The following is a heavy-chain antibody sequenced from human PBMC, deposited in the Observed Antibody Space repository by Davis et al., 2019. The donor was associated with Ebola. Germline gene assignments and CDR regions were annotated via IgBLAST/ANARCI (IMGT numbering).Heavy chain of an antibody. Sequence: SVKVSCMASGGTFSSYAISWVRQAPGQGLEWMGRIIPILGIANYAQKFQGRVTITADKSTSTAYMELSSLRSEDTAVYYCARDRSSSAYYYYGMEMWGQGTTVTVSS. V-gene: IGHV1-69*04. D-gene: IGHD6-6*01. CDR2: IIPILGIA. J-gene: IGHJ6*02. CDR1: GGTFSSYA. CDR3: ARDRSSSAYYYYGMEM.